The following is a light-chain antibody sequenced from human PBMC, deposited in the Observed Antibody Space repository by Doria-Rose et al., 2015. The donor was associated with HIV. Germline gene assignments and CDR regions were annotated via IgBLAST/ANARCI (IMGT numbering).Light chain of an antibody. V-gene: IGKV3-20*01. CDR2: DGS. Sequence: QSPGTLSLSPGERATLSCRASQSFSSTYLAWYQQEPGQAPSLLIYDGSTRATGIPDRFSASGSGTDFTLTINRLEPEDFALYYCHQYGTSWTFGQGTKVEI. J-gene: IGKJ1*01. CDR1: QSFSSTY. CDR3: HQYGTSWT.